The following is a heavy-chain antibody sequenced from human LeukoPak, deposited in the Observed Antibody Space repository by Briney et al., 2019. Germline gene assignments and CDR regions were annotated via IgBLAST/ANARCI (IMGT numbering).Heavy chain of an antibody. CDR2: IYYSGST. J-gene: IGHJ4*02. D-gene: IGHD3-22*01. V-gene: IGHV4-39*07. Sequence: SETLSLTCTVSGGSISSSTYYWGWIRQPPGKGLEWIGSIYYSGSTYYNPSLKSRVTISVDTSKNQFSLKLSSVTAADTAVYYCASSYYDSSGYYGYWGQGTLVTVSS. CDR3: ASSYYDSSGYYGY. CDR1: GGSISSSTYY.